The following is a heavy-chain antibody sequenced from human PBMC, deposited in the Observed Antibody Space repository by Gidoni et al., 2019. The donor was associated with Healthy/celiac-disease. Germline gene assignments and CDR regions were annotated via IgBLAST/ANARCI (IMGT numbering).Heavy chain of an antibody. V-gene: IGHV4-34*01. CDR3: AREITMVRGVYRD. D-gene: IGHD3-10*01. CDR1: GGSFSGYY. J-gene: IGHJ4*02. CDR2: INHSGST. Sequence: QVQLQQWGAGLLKPSETLSLTCAVYGGSFSGYYWSWIRQPPGKGLEWIGEINHSGSTNYNPSLKSRVTISVDTSKNQFSLKLSSVTAADTAVYYCAREITMVRGVYRDWGQGTLVTVSS.